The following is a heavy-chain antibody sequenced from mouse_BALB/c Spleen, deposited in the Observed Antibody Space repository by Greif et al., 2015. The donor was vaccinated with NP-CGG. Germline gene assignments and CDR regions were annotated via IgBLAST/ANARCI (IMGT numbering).Heavy chain of an antibody. CDR1: GYTFSSYW. V-gene: IGHV1-9*01. Sequence: VQLQQSGAELMKPGASVKISCKATGYTFSSYWIEWVKQRPGHGLEWIGEILPGSGSTNYNEKFKGKATFTADTSSNTAYMQLSSLTFEDSAVYYCARSDYRYDVDYWGQGTTLTVSS. J-gene: IGHJ2*01. CDR3: ARSDYRYDVDY. D-gene: IGHD2-14*01. CDR2: ILPGSGST.